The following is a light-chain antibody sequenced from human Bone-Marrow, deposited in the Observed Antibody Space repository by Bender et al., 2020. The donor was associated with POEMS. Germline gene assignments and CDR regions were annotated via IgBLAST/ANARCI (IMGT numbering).Light chain of an antibody. CDR1: STHVGSYNL. V-gene: IGLV2-23*02. CDR3: CSYGNSSTSIL. J-gene: IGLJ2*01. Sequence: QSVLTQPASVSGSPGQSITISCTGTSTHVGSYNLVSWYQHHPGKAPKLMIYEVRERPSGVSHRFSGSRSGNTASLTISGLQAEDEADYYCCSYGNSSTSILFGGGTKLTVL. CDR2: EVR.